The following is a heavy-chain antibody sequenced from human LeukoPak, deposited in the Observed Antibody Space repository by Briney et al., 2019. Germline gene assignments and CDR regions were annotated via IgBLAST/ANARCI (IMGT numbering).Heavy chain of an antibody. V-gene: IGHV3-11*04. J-gene: IGHJ5*02. CDR1: GFTFSDYY. D-gene: IGHD2-21*02. CDR2: ISTSGSFI. Sequence: GGSLRLSCAASGFTFSDYYMSWIRQAPGKGLEWVSYISTSGSFIYYADSVKGRFTMSRDNAKNLVYLQMNTLRAEDTAVYYCAKDMGHIVVVTAIPSWGQGTLVTVSS. CDR3: AKDMGHIVVVTAIPS.